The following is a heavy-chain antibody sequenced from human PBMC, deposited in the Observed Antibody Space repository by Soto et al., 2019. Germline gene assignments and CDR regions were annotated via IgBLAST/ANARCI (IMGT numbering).Heavy chain of an antibody. V-gene: IGHV3-48*01. Sequence: EVQLVESGGGLIQPGGSLRLSCLASGFNFWSYSINWVRQAPGKGLEWISYISSGDINIYYADSVRGRFTNSKDNAKNALYLQINSLRAEDTAVYYSARDYCDYVPRSDYGGQGTLVTVSS. CDR1: GFNFWSYS. J-gene: IGHJ4*02. CDR3: ARDYCDYVPRSDY. D-gene: IGHD4-17*01. CDR2: ISSGDINI.